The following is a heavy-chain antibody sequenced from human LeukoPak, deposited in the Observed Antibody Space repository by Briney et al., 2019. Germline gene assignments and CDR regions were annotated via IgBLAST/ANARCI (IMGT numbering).Heavy chain of an antibody. CDR3: PRGPPNWGYDY. CDR2: MSPNSGNT. CDR1: GYTFTSYD. J-gene: IGHJ4*02. D-gene: IGHD7-27*01. V-gene: IGHV1-8*01. Sequence: ASVKVSCKASGYTFTSYDINWVRQATGQGPEWMGWMSPNSGNTGYAQKFQGRVTMTRSTSMSTAYMELSSLRSEDTAVYYCPRGPPNWGYDYWGQGTLVTVSS.